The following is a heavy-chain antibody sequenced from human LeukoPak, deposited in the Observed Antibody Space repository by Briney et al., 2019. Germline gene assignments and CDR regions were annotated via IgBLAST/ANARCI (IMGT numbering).Heavy chain of an antibody. V-gene: IGHV1-8*03. D-gene: IGHD3-10*01. CDR2: MNPNSGNT. CDR3: ARGSGSGSYWSVDY. J-gene: IGHJ4*02. CDR1: GYTFTSYD. Sequence: GASVKVSCKASGYTFTSYDINWVRQATGQGLEWMGWMNPNSGNTGYAQKFQGRVTITRNTSISTAHMELSSLRSEDTAVYYCARGSGSGSYWSVDYWGQGTLVTVSS.